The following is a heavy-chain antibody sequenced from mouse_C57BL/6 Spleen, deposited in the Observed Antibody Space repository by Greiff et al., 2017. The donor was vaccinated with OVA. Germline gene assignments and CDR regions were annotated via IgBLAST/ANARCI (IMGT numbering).Heavy chain of an antibody. CDR2: IDPENGDT. CDR1: GFNIKDDY. CDR3: TTRSVGGYHYAMDY. D-gene: IGHD2-2*01. J-gene: IGHJ4*01. V-gene: IGHV14-4*01. Sequence: EVQLQQSGAELVRPGASVKLSCTASGFNIKDDYMHWVKQRPEQGLEWIGWIDPENGDTEYASKFQGKATITADTSSNTAYLQLSSLTSEDTAVYYCTTRSVGGYHYAMDYWGQGTSVTVSS.